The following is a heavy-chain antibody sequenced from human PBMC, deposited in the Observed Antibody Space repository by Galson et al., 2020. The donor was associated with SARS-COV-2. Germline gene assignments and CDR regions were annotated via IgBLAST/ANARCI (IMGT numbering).Heavy chain of an antibody. V-gene: IGHV4-31*03. Sequence: SQTLSLTCTVSGGSISSGGYYWSWIRQHPGKGLEWIGYIYYSGSTHYNPSLKSRVTISVDTSKNQFSLKLSSVTAADTAVYYCARGITIFGVVSNAFDIWGQGTMVTVSS. CDR3: ARGITIFGVVSNAFDI. D-gene: IGHD3-3*01. CDR2: IYYSGST. J-gene: IGHJ3*02. CDR1: GGSISSGGYY.